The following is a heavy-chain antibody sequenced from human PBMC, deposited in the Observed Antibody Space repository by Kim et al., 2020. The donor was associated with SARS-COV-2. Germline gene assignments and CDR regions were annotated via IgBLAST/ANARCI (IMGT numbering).Heavy chain of an antibody. CDR1: GFTFSSYS. CDR2: ISSSSSYI. CDR3: ARATPYYYGSGSYYKKSDDAFDL. V-gene: IGHV3-21*01. D-gene: IGHD3-10*01. Sequence: GGSLRLSCAASGFTFSSYSMNWVRQAPGKGLEWVSSISSSSSYIYYADSVKGRFTISRDNAKNSLYLQMNSLRAEDTAVYYCARATPYYYGSGSYYKKSDDAFDLWGQGTMVTVSS. J-gene: IGHJ3*01.